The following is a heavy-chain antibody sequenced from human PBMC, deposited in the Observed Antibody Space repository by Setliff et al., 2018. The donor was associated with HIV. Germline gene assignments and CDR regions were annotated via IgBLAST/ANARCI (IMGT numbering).Heavy chain of an antibody. J-gene: IGHJ4*02. V-gene: IGHV4-39*07. CDR2: IYYSGTT. CDR3: ARGSHGTSWTDY. Sequence: PSETLSLTCTVSGGSISSGAYYWGWIRQTPGKGLEWIGSIYYSGTTYYNPSLKSRVTMSVDTSTSRLSLKVHSVTAADTAMYYCARGSHGTSWTDYWGQGTLVTVSS. CDR1: GGSISSGAYY. D-gene: IGHD6-13*01.